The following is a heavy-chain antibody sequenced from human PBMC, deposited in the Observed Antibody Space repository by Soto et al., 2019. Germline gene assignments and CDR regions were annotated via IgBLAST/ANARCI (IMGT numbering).Heavy chain of an antibody. V-gene: IGHV3-7*01. Sequence: GSLRLSCAASGFTFSSYWMSWVRQAPGKGLEWVANIKQDGSEKYYADSVKGRFTISRDNSKNTLYLQMNSLRAEDTAVYYCAREASSWSYYYYGMDVWGQGTTVTVSS. CDR3: AREASSWSYYYYGMDV. J-gene: IGHJ6*02. D-gene: IGHD6-13*01. CDR2: IKQDGSEK. CDR1: GFTFSSYW.